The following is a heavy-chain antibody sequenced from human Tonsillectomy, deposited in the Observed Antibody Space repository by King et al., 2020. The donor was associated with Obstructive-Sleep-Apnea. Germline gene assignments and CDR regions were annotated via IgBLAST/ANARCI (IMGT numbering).Heavy chain of an antibody. CDR1: GYRFSNYW. D-gene: IGHD4-23*01. J-gene: IGHJ3*01. Sequence: QLVQSGAEVKKPGESLKISCKGSGYRFSNYWIAWVRQMPGKGLEWMGLIYPGDSDTRYSPSFQGQVTISADKSITTAYLRWSSLKASDTAMYYCARQVNEYGGHSDHDAFNVWGQGTRVTVSS. V-gene: IGHV5-51*01. CDR2: IYPGDSDT. CDR3: ARQVNEYGGHSDHDAFNV.